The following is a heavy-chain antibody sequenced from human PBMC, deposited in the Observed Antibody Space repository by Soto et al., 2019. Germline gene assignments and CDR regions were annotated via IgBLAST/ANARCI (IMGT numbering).Heavy chain of an antibody. V-gene: IGHV3-74*01. J-gene: IGHJ6*02. Sequence: EVQLVESGGGLVQPGGSLRLSCAASGFTFSSYWMHWVRQGPGKGLVWVSRIKRDGSDTSYADSVKGRFTISRDNAKNPLNLQMKSLRAEDTAVYYCARLPTGRGYYYGLDVWGQGTTVTVSS. CDR2: IKRDGSDT. D-gene: IGHD1-26*01. CDR1: GFTFSSYW. CDR3: ARLPTGRGYYYGLDV.